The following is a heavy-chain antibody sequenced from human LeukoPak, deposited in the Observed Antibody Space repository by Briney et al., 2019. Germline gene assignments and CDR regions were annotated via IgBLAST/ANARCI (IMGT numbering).Heavy chain of an antibody. CDR2: IYPRDGST. Sequence: GASVKVSCKASGYTFTSNYIHWVRQAPGQGLEWMGMIYPRDGSTSYAQKLQGRVTMTTDTSTSTAYMELRSLRSDDTAVYYCARAPGYSSGWYAYWGQGTLVTVSS. V-gene: IGHV1-46*01. J-gene: IGHJ4*02. CDR3: ARAPGYSSGWYAY. CDR1: GYTFTSNY. D-gene: IGHD6-19*01.